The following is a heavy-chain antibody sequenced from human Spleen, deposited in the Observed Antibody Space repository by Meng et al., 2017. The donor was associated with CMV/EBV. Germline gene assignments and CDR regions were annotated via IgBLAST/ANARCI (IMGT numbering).Heavy chain of an antibody. CDR1: GGSISSSSW. D-gene: IGHD1-14*01. CDR2: IYHRGNT. Sequence: TFAVSGGSISSSSWWTWVRQPPGKGLEWIGEIYHRGNTNYNPSLESRVTISLDKSKNQFSLKLTSVTAADTAIYYCARDPGGEAPLDYWGQGTLVTVSS. V-gene: IGHV4-4*02. J-gene: IGHJ4*02. CDR3: ARDPGGEAPLDY.